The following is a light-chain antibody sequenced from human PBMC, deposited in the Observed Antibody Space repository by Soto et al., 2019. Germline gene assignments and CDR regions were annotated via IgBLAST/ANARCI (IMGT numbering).Light chain of an antibody. CDR2: GNS. V-gene: IGLV1-40*01. CDR3: QSYDSSLSGSV. J-gene: IGLJ3*02. CDR1: SSNNGAGYD. Sequence: QSVLTQPPSVAGVPGQRVTISCTGSSSNNGAGYDVHWYQQLPGTAPKLLIYGNSNRPSGVPDRFSGSKSGTSASLAITGLQAEDEADYYCQSYDSSLSGSVFGGGTKLTVL.